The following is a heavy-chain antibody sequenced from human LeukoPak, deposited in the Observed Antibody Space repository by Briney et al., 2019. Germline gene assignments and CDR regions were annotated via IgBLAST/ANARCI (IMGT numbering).Heavy chain of an antibody. CDR2: IRGDTST. J-gene: IGHJ4*02. D-gene: IGHD4-17*01. Sequence: GGSLRLSCAASGFTASSTSIIWVRQAPGKGLECVSYIRGDTSTEYAEYVRGRFTISRDDAKNTVYLQMNSLSVEDTSVYYCARRRGGYGDGDFDYWGQGTLVTVTS. V-gene: IGHV3-66*04. CDR3: ARRRGGYGDGDFDY. CDR1: GFTASSTS.